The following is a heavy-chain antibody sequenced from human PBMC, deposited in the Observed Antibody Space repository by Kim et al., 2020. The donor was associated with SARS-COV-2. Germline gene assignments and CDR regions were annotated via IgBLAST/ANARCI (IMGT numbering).Heavy chain of an antibody. CDR2: IYYSGST. CDR1: GGSISSGGYY. D-gene: IGHD3-10*01. J-gene: IGHJ5*02. Sequence: SETLSHTCTVSGGSISSGGYYWSWIRQHPGKGLEWIGYIYYSGSTYYNPSLKSRVTISVDTSKNQFSLKLSSVTAADTAVYYCAREPRYYGSGSYSKVVGWFDPWGQGTLVTVSS. V-gene: IGHV4-31*03. CDR3: AREPRYYGSGSYSKVVGWFDP.